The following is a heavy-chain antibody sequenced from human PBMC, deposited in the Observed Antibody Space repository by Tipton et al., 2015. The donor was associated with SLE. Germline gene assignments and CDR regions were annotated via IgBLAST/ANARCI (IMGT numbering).Heavy chain of an antibody. CDR3: ARDGPGYYDSSGYYNMDV. V-gene: IGHV3-48*01. Sequence: SGFTFSSYSMNWVRQAPGKGLEWVSYISSSSSTIYYADSVKGRFTISRDNSKNTLYLQMNSLRAEDTAVYYCARDGPGYYDSSGYYNMDVWGKGTTVTVSS. J-gene: IGHJ6*03. CDR1: GFTFSSYS. D-gene: IGHD3-22*01. CDR2: ISSSSSTI.